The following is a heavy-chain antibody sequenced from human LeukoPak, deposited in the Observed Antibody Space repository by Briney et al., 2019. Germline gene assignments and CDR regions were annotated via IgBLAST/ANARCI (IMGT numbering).Heavy chain of an antibody. CDR2: FNPDSGGT. CDR1: GYTFTGYY. CDR3: ARQQQLLDY. D-gene: IGHD6-13*01. J-gene: IGHJ4*02. V-gene: IGHV1-2*02. Sequence: GASVKVSCKASGYTFTGYYMHWVRQAPGQGLEWMGWFNPDSGGTHYAQKFQGRVTMTRDTSISTAYMELNRLRSDDTAVYYCARQQQLLDYWGQRTLVTVSS.